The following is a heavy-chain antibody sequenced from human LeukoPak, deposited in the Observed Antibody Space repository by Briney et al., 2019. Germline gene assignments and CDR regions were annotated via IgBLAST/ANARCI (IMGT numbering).Heavy chain of an antibody. CDR1: GFTFDYSA. Sequence: ESGGSLRLSCAASGFTFDYSAMTWVRQAPEKGLEWVSTINTGGITFYANSVKGRFTISRDNFKNALFLQMNSLRAEDTAIYYCVKGGFTYYDDWGQGTLVTVSS. D-gene: IGHD3-22*01. CDR2: INTGGIT. CDR3: VKGGFTYYDD. V-gene: IGHV3-23*01. J-gene: IGHJ4*02.